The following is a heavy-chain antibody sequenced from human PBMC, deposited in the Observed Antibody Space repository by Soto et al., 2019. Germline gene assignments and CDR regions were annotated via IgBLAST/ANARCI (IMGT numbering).Heavy chain of an antibody. CDR1: GYTFTSYG. CDR3: ARDREGYYYDSSGYYPMIDY. V-gene: IGHV1-18*01. J-gene: IGHJ4*02. CDR2: ISAYNGNT. D-gene: IGHD3-22*01. Sequence: QVQLVQSGAEVKKPGASVKVSCKASGYTFTSYGISWVRQAPGQGLEWMGWISAYNGNTNYAQKLQGRVTMTTDTSTSTAYMELRSRRSDDTAVYYCARDREGYYYDSSGYYPMIDYWGQGTLVTVSS.